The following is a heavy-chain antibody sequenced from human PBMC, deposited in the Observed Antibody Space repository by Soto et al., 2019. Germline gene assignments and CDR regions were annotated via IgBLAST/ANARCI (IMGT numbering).Heavy chain of an antibody. CDR1: GFTFSSYA. V-gene: IGHV3-23*01. D-gene: IGHD3-22*01. CDR2: ISGSGGST. J-gene: IGHJ5*02. CDR3: AKDLGYYDSSGYYDGSWFDP. Sequence: PGGSLRLSCAASGFTFSSYAMSWVRQAPGKGLEWVSAISGSGGSTYYADSVKGRFTISRDNSKNTLYLQMNSLRAEDTAVYYCAKDLGYYDSSGYYDGSWFDPWGQGTLVTVSS.